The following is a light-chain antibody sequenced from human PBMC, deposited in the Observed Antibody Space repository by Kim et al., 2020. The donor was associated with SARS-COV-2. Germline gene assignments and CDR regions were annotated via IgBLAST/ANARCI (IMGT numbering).Light chain of an antibody. V-gene: IGKV1-33*01. J-gene: IGKJ2*03. CDR2: DAS. CDR1: RDISNY. Sequence: DIQMTQSPSSLSASVGDRVTITCQASRDISNYLNWYQQKPGKAPNLLIHDASKLETGVPSRFSGSGSGTEFTLTITGLWPEDFATYYCQQYDNVPYSFGQGTKLEI. CDR3: QQYDNVPYS.